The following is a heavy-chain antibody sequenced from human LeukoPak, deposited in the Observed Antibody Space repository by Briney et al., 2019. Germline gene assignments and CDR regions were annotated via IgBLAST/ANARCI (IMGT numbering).Heavy chain of an antibody. D-gene: IGHD6-19*01. CDR1: GFTFSTYA. J-gene: IGHJ4*02. Sequence: GGSLRLSCAASGFTFSTYAMNWVRQAPAKGLEWVSTIGGGGPTTDYADSVKDRFTISRDNSKNTLYLQMNSLRAEDTAVYLCARGFLAGTGQYFDSWGQGTLVTVSS. CDR3: ARGFLAGTGQYFDS. V-gene: IGHV3-23*01. CDR2: IGGGGPTT.